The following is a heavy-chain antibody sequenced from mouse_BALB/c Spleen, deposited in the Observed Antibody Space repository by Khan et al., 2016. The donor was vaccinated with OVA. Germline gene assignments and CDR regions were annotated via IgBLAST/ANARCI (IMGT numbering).Heavy chain of an antibody. CDR2: IDPFNGGS. CDR3: ARHGSTSWFAY. D-gene: IGHD1-1*01. J-gene: IGHJ3*01. CDR1: GYSFTSYY. Sequence: VQLQQSGPELVKPGASVKISCKASGYSFTSYYIHWVKQSHGKTLEWIGYIDPFNGGSTYNQKFNVKATLTVDKSSNTAYMHLSSLTSEDSAVYYCARHGSTSWFAYWGQGTLVTVSA. V-gene: IGHV1-31*01.